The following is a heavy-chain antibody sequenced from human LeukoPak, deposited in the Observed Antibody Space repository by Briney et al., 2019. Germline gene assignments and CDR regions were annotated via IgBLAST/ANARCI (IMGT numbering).Heavy chain of an antibody. D-gene: IGHD6-6*01. J-gene: IGHJ4*02. V-gene: IGHV1-8*01. CDR1: GYTFTSYD. Sequence: ASVKVSCKASGYTFTSYDINRVRQATGQGLEWMGWMNPNSGNTGYAQKFQGRVTMTRNTSISTAYMELSSLRSGDTAVYYCARGGPGAYSSSSDFDYWGQGTLVTVSS. CDR3: ARGGPGAYSSSSDFDY. CDR2: MNPNSGNT.